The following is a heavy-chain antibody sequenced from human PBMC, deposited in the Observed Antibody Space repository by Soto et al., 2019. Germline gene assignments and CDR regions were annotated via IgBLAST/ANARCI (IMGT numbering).Heavy chain of an antibody. CDR1: GCSISSGGYY. CDR3: ARDDYGDYGMDV. CDR2: IYYSGST. Sequence: TLSLTCTVSGCSISSGGYYWSWIRQHPGKGLEWIGYIYYSGSTYYNPSLKSRVTISVDTSKNQFSLKLSSVTAADTAVYYCARDDYGDYGMDVSGQGTTVTVSS. V-gene: IGHV4-31*03. J-gene: IGHJ6*02. D-gene: IGHD4-17*01.